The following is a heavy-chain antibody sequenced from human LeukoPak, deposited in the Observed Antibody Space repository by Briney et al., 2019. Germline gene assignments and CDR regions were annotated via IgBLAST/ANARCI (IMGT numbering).Heavy chain of an antibody. V-gene: IGHV3-64*04. D-gene: IGHD5-12*01. CDR2: ISSNGGST. J-gene: IGHJ4*02. CDR1: GFTFSSYA. Sequence: GGSLRLSCSASGFTFSSYAMHWVRQAPGKGLEYVSAISSNGGSTYYADSVKGRFTISRDDAKSTLYLQMNSLRDEDTAVYYCARGGSVYPFDYWGQGTLVTVSS. CDR3: ARGGSVYPFDY.